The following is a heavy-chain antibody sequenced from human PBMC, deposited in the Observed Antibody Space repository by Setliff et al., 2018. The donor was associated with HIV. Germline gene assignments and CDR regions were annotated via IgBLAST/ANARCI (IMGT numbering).Heavy chain of an antibody. CDR3: VRSGYSGHFDV. CDR2: IHFSGST. Sequence: PSETLSLTCTVSGGSISSSTYYWGWIRQPPGKGLEWIGNIHFSGSTYYNPSLKSRVTVSVDPSKNQFSLKLSSVTAADTAVYYCVRSGYSGHFDVWGQGTMVTVSS. D-gene: IGHD5-12*01. CDR1: GGSISSSTYY. V-gene: IGHV4-39*01. J-gene: IGHJ3*01.